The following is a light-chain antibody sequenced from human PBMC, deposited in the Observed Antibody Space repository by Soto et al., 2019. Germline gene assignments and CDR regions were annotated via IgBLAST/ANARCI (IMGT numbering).Light chain of an antibody. Sequence: ELVLTQSPATLSLFPGERPTLSCRASRSVSSYLAWYQQKPGQAPRLLIYDASNRATGIPARFSGSGSGTDFTLTISSLEPEDLAVYYGQQRSNWPPITFGQGTRLEI. CDR2: DAS. CDR1: RSVSSY. J-gene: IGKJ5*01. V-gene: IGKV3-11*01. CDR3: QQRSNWPPIT.